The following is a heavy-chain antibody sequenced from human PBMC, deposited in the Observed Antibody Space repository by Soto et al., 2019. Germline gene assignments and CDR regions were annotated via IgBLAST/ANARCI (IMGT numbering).Heavy chain of an antibody. J-gene: IGHJ6*02. V-gene: IGHV4-59*01. CDR2: VYYSGST. Sequence: SETLSLTCTVSGGSISSYYWSWIRQPPGKGLEWIGYVYYSGSTNYNPSLKSRVTISVDTSKNQFSLKLSSVTAADTAVYYCAREGYYDFWSGYYTYYYYGMDVWGQGTTVTVSS. CDR1: GGSISSYY. CDR3: AREGYYDFWSGYYTYYYYGMDV. D-gene: IGHD3-3*01.